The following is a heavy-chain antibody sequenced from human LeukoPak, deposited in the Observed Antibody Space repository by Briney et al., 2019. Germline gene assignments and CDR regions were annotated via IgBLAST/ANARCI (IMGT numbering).Heavy chain of an antibody. Sequence: GGSLRLSCAASGFTFSSYSMNWVRQAPGKGLEWVSSISSSSSYIYYAGSEKGRFTISRDNAKNSLYLQMNSLRAEDTAVYYCARAEFNGNWFDPWGQGTLVTVSS. CDR1: GFTFSSYS. V-gene: IGHV3-21*01. CDR3: ARAEFNGNWFDP. D-gene: IGHD3-10*01. CDR2: ISSSSSYI. J-gene: IGHJ5*02.